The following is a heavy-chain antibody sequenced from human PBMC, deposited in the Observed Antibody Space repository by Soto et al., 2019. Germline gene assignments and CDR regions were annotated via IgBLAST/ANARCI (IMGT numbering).Heavy chain of an antibody. CDR1: GYTFTGYY. V-gene: IGHV1-2*02. CDR2: INPNSGGT. CDR3: AGDQYYDLSGYYQLVSYFDY. Sequence: GASVKVSCKASGYTFTGYYMHWVRQAPGQGLEWMGWINPNSGGTNYAQKFQGRVTMTRDTSISTAYMELSRLRSDDTAVYYCAGDQYYDLSGYYQLVSYFDYCGQGSLVTVSS. J-gene: IGHJ4*02. D-gene: IGHD3-22*01.